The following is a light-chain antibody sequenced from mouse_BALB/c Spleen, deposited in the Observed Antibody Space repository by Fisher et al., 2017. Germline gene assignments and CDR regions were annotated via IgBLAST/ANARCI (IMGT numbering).Light chain of an antibody. CDR3: QQWSSNPLT. V-gene: IGKV4-57*01. CDR1: SSVSY. CDR2: STS. J-gene: IGKJ5*01. Sequence: IVLTQSPAIMSASLGEEITLTCSASSSVSYMHWYQQKSGTSPKLLIYSTSNLASGVPARFSGSGSGTSYSLTISRMEAEDAATYYCQQWSSNPLTFGAGTKLEVK.